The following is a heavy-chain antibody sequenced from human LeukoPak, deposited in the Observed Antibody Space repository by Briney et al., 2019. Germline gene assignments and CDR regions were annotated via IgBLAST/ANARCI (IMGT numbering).Heavy chain of an antibody. CDR1: GFTFSSYA. V-gene: IGHV3-23*01. J-gene: IGHJ4*02. CDR3: ARGCDVSCYRLDF. Sequence: GGSLRLSCAASGFTFSSYAMSWVRQAPGKGLDWVSSISGSGGSTIYADSVKGRFTISRDISKSTLYLQMNSLRAEDTAIYYRARGCDVSCYRLDFWGQGTLVTVSS. D-gene: IGHD2-2*01. CDR2: ISGSGGST.